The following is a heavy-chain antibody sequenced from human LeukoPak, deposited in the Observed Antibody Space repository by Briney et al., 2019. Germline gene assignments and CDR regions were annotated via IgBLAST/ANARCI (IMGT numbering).Heavy chain of an antibody. V-gene: IGHV3-33*01. D-gene: IGHD3-3*01. CDR2: IWYDGSNK. CDR3: ARNSHYDFWSGYPDY. J-gene: IGHJ4*02. CDR1: GFTFSSYG. Sequence: PGRSLRLSCAASGFTFSSYGMHWVRQAPGKGLEWVAVIWYDGSNKYYADSVKGRFTISRDNSKNTLYLQMNSLRAEDTAVYYCARNSHYDFWSGYPDYWGQGTLVTVSS.